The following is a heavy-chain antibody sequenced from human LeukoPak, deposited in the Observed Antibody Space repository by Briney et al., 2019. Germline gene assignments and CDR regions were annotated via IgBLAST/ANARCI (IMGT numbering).Heavy chain of an antibody. D-gene: IGHD3-9*01. J-gene: IGHJ4*02. V-gene: IGHV3-23*01. CDR1: GFIFTNYF. CDR2: ISGSGGST. Sequence: GGSLRLSCAASGFIFTNYFMSWVRQAPGKGLEWVSAISGSGGSTYYADSVKGRFTISRDNSKNTLYLQMNSLRAEDTAVYYCAKDPYDILTPLGYFDYWGQGTLVTVSS. CDR3: AKDPYDILTPLGYFDY.